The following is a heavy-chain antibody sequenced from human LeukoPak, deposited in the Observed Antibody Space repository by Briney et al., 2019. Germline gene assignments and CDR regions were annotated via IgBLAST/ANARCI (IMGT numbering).Heavy chain of an antibody. V-gene: IGHV1-69*06. Sequence: SVKVSCKASGGTFSSYAISWVRQAPGQGLEWMGGIIPIFGTANYAQKFQGRVTITADKSTSTAYMELSSLRSEDTAVYYCASDGSYGRHYYYYYMDVWGKGTTVTVS. CDR2: IIPIFGTA. CDR3: ASDGSYGRHYYYYYMDV. D-gene: IGHD5-18*01. J-gene: IGHJ6*03. CDR1: GGTFSSYA.